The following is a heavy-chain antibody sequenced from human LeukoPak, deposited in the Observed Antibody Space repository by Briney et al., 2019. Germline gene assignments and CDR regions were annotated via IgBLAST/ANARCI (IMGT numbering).Heavy chain of an antibody. D-gene: IGHD2-21*02. CDR3: AIVVVTAIPVGEYYFDY. Sequence: SVKVSCKASGGTFSSYAISWVRQAPGQGLEWMGRIIPILGIASYAQKFQGRVTITADKSTSTAYMELSSLRSEDTAVYYCAIVVVTAIPVGEYYFDYWGQGTLVTVSS. CDR2: IIPILGIA. V-gene: IGHV1-69*04. J-gene: IGHJ4*02. CDR1: GGTFSSYA.